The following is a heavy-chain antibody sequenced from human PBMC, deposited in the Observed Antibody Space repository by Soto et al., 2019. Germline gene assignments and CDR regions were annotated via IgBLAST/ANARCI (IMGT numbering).Heavy chain of an antibody. CDR3: AKDAYFDTYYFDH. J-gene: IGHJ4*02. CDR2: ISYDGRQK. V-gene: IGHV3-30*04. D-gene: IGHD3-22*01. CDR1: RFTFSRYA. Sequence: QVQLVESGGGVVQPGRSLRLSCAASRFTFSRYAMHWVRQAPGKGLEWVAVISYDGRQKHYVDSVKGRFTISRDESDNTLYLQMSSLRPEDTAVYYCAKDAYFDTYYFDHWGQGTLVTVSS.